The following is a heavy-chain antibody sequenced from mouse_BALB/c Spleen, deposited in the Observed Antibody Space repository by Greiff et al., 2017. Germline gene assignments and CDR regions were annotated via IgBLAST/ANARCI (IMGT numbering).Heavy chain of an antibody. CDR1: GYSITSDYA. J-gene: IGHJ4*01. CDR2: ISYSGST. Sequence: EVQRVESGPGLVKPSQSLSLTCTVTGYSITSDYAWNWIRQFPGNKLEWMGYISYSGSTSYNPSLKSRISITRDTSKNQFFLQLNSVTTEDTATYYCARWLHYAMDYWGQGTSVTVSS. CDR3: ARWLHYAMDY. V-gene: IGHV3-2*02. D-gene: IGHD2-2*01.